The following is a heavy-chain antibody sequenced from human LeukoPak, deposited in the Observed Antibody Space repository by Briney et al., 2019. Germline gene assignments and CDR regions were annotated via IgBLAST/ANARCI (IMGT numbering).Heavy chain of an antibody. CDR2: ISYDGSNK. Sequence: GGPLRLSCAASGSTFSSYGMHWVRQAPGKGLEWVAVISYDGSNKYYADSVKGRFTISRDNSKNTLYLQMNSLRPEDTAVYYCAKIFPVDIVATTDYWGQGTLVTVSS. CDR3: AKIFPVDIVATTDY. V-gene: IGHV3-30*18. J-gene: IGHJ4*02. D-gene: IGHD5-12*01. CDR1: GSTFSSYG.